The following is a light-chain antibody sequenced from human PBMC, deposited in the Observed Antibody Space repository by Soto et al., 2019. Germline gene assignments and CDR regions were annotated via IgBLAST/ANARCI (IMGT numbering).Light chain of an antibody. CDR1: QSVSSDY. CDR2: AAS. CDR3: HQYGDSPPYT. J-gene: IGKJ2*01. Sequence: EIVLTQSPGTLSLSPGERATLSCRASQSVSSDYLAWYQQRRGQAPRLLIYAASSRATGIPDRFSGSGSARGYTRNISRLEFEEFAGLYCHQYGDSPPYTFGHATTREIK. V-gene: IGKV3-20*01.